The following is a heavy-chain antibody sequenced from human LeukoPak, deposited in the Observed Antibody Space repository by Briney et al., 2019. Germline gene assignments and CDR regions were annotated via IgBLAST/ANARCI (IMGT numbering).Heavy chain of an antibody. V-gene: IGHV4-61*02. D-gene: IGHD6-19*01. CDR3: ARDPAVAGTLTNAFDI. CDR1: GGSISSGSYY. J-gene: IGHJ3*02. CDR2: IYTSGST. Sequence: SETLSLTCTVSGGSISSGSYYWSWIRQPAGKGLEWIGRIYTSGSTNYNPSLKSRVTISVDTSKNQFSLKLSSVTAADTAVYYCARDPAVAGTLTNAFDIWGQGTMVTVSS.